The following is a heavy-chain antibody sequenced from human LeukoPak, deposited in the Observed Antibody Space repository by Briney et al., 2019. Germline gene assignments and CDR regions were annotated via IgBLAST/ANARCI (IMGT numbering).Heavy chain of an antibody. V-gene: IGHV1-18*01. D-gene: IGHD6-13*01. CDR2: IGAYNGNT. Sequence: ASVKVSCKASGYTFTSYGISWLRQAPGQGLEWMGWIGAYNGNTNYAQKLQGRVTMTTDTSTSTAYMELRSLRSDDTAVYYCARETHIGSSCDYWGQGTLVTVSS. CDR3: ARETHIGSSCDY. CDR1: GYTFTSYG. J-gene: IGHJ4*02.